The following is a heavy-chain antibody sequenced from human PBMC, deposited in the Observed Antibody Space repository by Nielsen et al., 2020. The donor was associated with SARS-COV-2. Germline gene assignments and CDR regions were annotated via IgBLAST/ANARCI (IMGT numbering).Heavy chain of an antibody. CDR1: GFTFDDYA. V-gene: IGHV3-30*18. J-gene: IGHJ4*02. CDR2: ISYDGSDK. D-gene: IGHD3-10*01. CDR3: AKGLME. Sequence: GESLKISCAASGFTFDDYAMHWVRQVPGKGLEWVALISYDGSDKDYADSVKGRFTISRDSSKNTLYLQMSSLRPEDTALYYCAKGLMEWGQGTLVTVSS.